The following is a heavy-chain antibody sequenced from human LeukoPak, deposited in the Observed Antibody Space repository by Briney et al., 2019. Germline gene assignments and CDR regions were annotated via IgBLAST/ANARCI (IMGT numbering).Heavy chain of an antibody. Sequence: GASAKLSCKASGYTFTSYGISWVRQAPGQGLEWMGWISTYNGNTNYAQKLQGRVTMTTDTSTSTAYMELRSLRSDDTAVYYCARDPVGYCSSTSCYPNWFDPWGQGTLVTVSS. CDR1: GYTFTSYG. J-gene: IGHJ5*02. CDR2: ISTYNGNT. CDR3: ARDPVGYCSSTSCYPNWFDP. V-gene: IGHV1-18*01. D-gene: IGHD2-2*01.